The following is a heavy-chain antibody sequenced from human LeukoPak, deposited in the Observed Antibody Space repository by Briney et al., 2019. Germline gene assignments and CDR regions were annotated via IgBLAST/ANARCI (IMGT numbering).Heavy chain of an antibody. CDR3: ARAYPRDSRRNQNLRYYFDY. CDR2: INHSGST. CDR1: GGSISSGSYY. D-gene: IGHD1-14*01. J-gene: IGHJ4*02. V-gene: IGHV4-39*07. Sequence: PSETLSLTCTVSGGSISSGSYYWSWIRQPPGKGLEWIGEINHSGSTNYNPSLKSRVTISVDTSKNQFSLKLSSVTAADTAVYYCARAYPRDSRRNQNLRYYFDYWGQGTLVTVSS.